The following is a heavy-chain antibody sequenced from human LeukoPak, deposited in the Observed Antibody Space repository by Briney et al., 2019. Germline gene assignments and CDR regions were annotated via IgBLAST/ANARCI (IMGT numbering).Heavy chain of an antibody. Sequence: GGSLRLSCAASGFTFSSYSMNSVRQAPGKGLGWVSSISSSSSYIYYADSVKGRFTISRDNAKNSLYLQMNSLRAEDTAVYYCARGTWGPLGEGFDYWGQGTLVTVSS. CDR2: ISSSSSYI. V-gene: IGHV3-21*01. CDR1: GFTFSSYS. D-gene: IGHD3-16*01. J-gene: IGHJ4*02. CDR3: ARGTWGPLGEGFDY.